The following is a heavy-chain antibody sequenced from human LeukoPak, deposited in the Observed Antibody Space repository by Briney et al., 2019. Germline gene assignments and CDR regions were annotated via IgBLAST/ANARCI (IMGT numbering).Heavy chain of an antibody. CDR2: ISYDGSNK. Sequence: GGSLRLSCAASGFTFSSYAMHWVRQAPGKGLEWVAVISYDGSNKYYADSVKGRFTISRDNAKNSLYLQMNSLRVEDTAVYYCARGPFGSGWYDYWGQGTLVTVSS. CDR1: GFTFSSYA. D-gene: IGHD6-19*01. V-gene: IGHV3-30-3*01. CDR3: ARGPFGSGWYDY. J-gene: IGHJ4*02.